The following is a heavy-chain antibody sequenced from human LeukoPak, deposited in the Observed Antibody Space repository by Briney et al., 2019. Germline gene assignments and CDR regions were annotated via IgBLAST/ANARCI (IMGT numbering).Heavy chain of an antibody. D-gene: IGHD1-7*01. V-gene: IGHV1-69*04. J-gene: IGHJ4*02. CDR1: GGTFSSNA. CDR3: ARDGITGTTGLDY. Sequence: SVKVSCTASGGTFSSNAISWVRQAPGQGLEWMGRIIPILGIANYAQKFQGRVTITADKSTSTAYMELSSLRSEDTAVYYCARDGITGTTGLDYWGQGTLVTVSS. CDR2: IIPILGIA.